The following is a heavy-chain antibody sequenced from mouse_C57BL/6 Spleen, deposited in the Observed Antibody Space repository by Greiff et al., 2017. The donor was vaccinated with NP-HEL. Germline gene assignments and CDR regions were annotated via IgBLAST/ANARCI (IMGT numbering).Heavy chain of an antibody. CDR1: GYTFTSYW. J-gene: IGHJ4*01. CDR2: IDPNSGGT. D-gene: IGHD1-1*01. CDR3: ARSLFGSRYYYFAMDY. Sequence: QVQLQQPGAELVKPGASVKLSCKASGYTFTSYWMHWVKQRPGQGLEWIGRIDPNSGGTKYNEKFKSKATLTVDKPSSTAYMQLSSLTYEESAFYYCARSLFGSRYYYFAMDYWGQGASVTVSS. V-gene: IGHV1-72*01.